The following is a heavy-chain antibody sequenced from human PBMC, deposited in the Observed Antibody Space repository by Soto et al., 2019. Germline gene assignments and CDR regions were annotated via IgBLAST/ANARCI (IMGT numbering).Heavy chain of an antibody. CDR2: IYWDDDK. J-gene: IGHJ4*02. D-gene: IGHD4-17*01. V-gene: IGHV2-5*02. CDR1: GFSLSTSGVG. CDR3: AHKTLSGDSVLYSFDY. Sequence: QITLKESGPTLVKPTQTLTLTCTFSGFSLSTSGVGVGWIRQPPGKALEWLALIYWDDDKRYSPSLKIRLTITKDTPKHQVVLTMTNMDPVDTATYYCAHKTLSGDSVLYSFDYWGQGTLVTVSS.